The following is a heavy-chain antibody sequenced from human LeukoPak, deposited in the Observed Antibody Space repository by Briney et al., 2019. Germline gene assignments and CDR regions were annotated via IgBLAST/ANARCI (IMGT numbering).Heavy chain of an antibody. CDR3: AREGAVAGTGDWFDP. CDR2: INPNSGGT. Sequence: GASVKVSCKASGYTFTGYYMHWVRQAPGQGLEWMGWINPNSGGTNYAQKFQGRVTMTRDTSISTAYMELSRLRSDDTAVYYCAREGAVAGTGDWFDPWGQGTLVTVSS. V-gene: IGHV1-2*02. CDR1: GYTFTGYY. D-gene: IGHD6-19*01. J-gene: IGHJ5*02.